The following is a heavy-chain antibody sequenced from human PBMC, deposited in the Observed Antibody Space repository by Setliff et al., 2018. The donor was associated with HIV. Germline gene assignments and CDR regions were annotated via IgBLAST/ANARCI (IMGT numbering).Heavy chain of an antibody. CDR2: IYYSGST. Sequence: SETLSLTCTVSGGSISTSRYYWGWIRQPPGKGLEWIGYIYYSGSTNYNPSLKSRGTISVDTSKNQFSLELNSVTAADTAVYYCASGREAVAGALHFDYWGQGPLVTVSS. CDR3: ASGREAVAGALHFDY. J-gene: IGHJ4*02. D-gene: IGHD6-19*01. CDR1: GGSISTSRYY. V-gene: IGHV4-61*05.